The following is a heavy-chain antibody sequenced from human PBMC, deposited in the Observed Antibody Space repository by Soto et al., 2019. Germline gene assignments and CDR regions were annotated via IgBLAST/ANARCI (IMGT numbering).Heavy chain of an antibody. Sequence: QVQLVESGGGVVQPGKSLRLSCAASRFTFSNYGMHWVRQAPGKGLEWVALISDDGTNKYYADSVKGRFTISRDKSKNTLYLQMNSLRAEDTAVYFCARELYYYDSSGYYPLENWGQGTLVTVSS. CDR1: RFTFSNYG. V-gene: IGHV3-30*03. J-gene: IGHJ4*02. CDR2: ISDDGTNK. D-gene: IGHD3-22*01. CDR3: ARELYYYDSSGYYPLEN.